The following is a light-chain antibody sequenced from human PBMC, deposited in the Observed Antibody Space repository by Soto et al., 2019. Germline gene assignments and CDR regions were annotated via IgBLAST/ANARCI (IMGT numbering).Light chain of an antibody. CDR2: DVT. CDR3: SSYTNSGSV. J-gene: IGLJ2*01. Sequence: QSVLTQPASVSGSPGQSITISCTGTSSDIGDYDYVSWYQHLPGKAPKLLIFDVTHRPSGVSDRFSGSKSGNTASLTISGVRPEDEADYYCSSYTNSGSVFGGGTQLTVL. CDR1: SSDIGDYDY. V-gene: IGLV2-14*01.